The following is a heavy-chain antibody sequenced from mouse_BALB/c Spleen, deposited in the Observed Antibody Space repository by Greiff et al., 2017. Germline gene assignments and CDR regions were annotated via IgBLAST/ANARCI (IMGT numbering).Heavy chain of an antibody. CDR1: GYTFTSYW. CDR3: ARGNYDDAMDY. CDR2: INPSNGRT. Sequence: QVQLQQPGAELVKPGASVKLSCKASGYTFTSYWMHWVKQRPGQGLEWIGEINPSNGRTNYNEKFKSKATLTVDKSSSTAYMQLSSLTSEDSAVYYCARGNYDDAMDYWGQGTSVTVSS. D-gene: IGHD2-4*01. J-gene: IGHJ4*01. V-gene: IGHV1S81*02.